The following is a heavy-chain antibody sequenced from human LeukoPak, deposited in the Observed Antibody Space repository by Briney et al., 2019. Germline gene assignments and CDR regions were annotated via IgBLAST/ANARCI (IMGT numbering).Heavy chain of an antibody. D-gene: IGHD3-16*01. V-gene: IGHV4-59*01. CDR1: GGSISSYY. CDR2: IYYSGST. J-gene: IGHJ4*02. Sequence: SETLSLTCTVSGGSISSYYWSWIRQPPGKGLEWIGYIYYSGSTNYNPSLKSRVTISVDTSKNQFSPKLSSVTAADTAVYYCAREAGGKLDYWGQGTLVTVSS. CDR3: AREAGGKLDY.